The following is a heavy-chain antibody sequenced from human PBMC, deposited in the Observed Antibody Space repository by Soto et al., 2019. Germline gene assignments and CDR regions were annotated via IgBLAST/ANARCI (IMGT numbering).Heavy chain of an antibody. D-gene: IGHD3-22*01. CDR2: LIPNVGTA. J-gene: IGHJ4*02. CDR1: GGTFSRHA. CDR3: ARGWGYDSNDYYYAY. Sequence: QVQLVQSGAEVRKPWSSVKVSCKASGGTFSRHAISWVRQAPGQGLEWMGGLIPNVGTANHAKKFQGRVTIIADESTSTVYMELRSLRSEDTAMYYCARGWGYDSNDYYYAYWGQGTLVIVSS. V-gene: IGHV1-69*01.